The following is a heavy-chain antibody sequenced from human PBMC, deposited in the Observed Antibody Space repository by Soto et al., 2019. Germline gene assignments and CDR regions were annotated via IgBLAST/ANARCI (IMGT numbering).Heavy chain of an antibody. CDR1: GFTFSSYA. D-gene: IGHD6-13*01. CDR2: ISGSGGST. Sequence: GGSLRLSCAASGFTFSSYAMSWVRQAPGKGLEWASAISGSGGSTYYADSVKGRFTISRDNSKNTLYLQMNSLRAEDTAVYYCAKFGSSSPYYYYYYGMDVWGQGTTVTVSS. V-gene: IGHV3-23*01. CDR3: AKFGSSSPYYYYYYGMDV. J-gene: IGHJ6*02.